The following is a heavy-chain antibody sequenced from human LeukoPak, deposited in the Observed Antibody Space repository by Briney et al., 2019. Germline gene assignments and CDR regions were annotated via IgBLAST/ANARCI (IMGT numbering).Heavy chain of an antibody. D-gene: IGHD4-17*01. CDR1: GYTFTTYY. CDR2: FNPSDGRA. Sequence: ASVKVSCKATGYTFTTYYLHWVRQAPGRGLEWMGIFNPSDGRATYTQKFQGRVTMTRDTSTRTVYMDLSSLRSDDTAVYYCARQAVTTGWYFDYWGQGTLVAVSS. J-gene: IGHJ4*02. CDR3: ARQAVTTGWYFDY. V-gene: IGHV1-46*01.